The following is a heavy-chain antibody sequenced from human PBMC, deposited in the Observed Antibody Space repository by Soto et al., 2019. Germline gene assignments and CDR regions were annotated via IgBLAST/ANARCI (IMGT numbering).Heavy chain of an antibody. CDR3: ARRAAAGHYYYYYYMDV. CDR1: GYSFTSYW. D-gene: IGHD6-13*01. Sequence: PGESLKISCKGSGYSFTSYWIGWVRHMPGKGLEWMGIIYPGDSDTRYSPSFQGQVTISADKSISTAYLQWSSLKASDTAMYYYARRAAAGHYYYYYYMDVWGKGTTVTVSS. CDR2: IYPGDSDT. V-gene: IGHV5-51*01. J-gene: IGHJ6*03.